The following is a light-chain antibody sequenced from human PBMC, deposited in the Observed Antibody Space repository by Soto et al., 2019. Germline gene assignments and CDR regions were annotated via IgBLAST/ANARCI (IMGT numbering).Light chain of an antibody. J-gene: IGLJ2*01. CDR2: DDN. Sequence: QSVLTQPASVSGSPGQSITISCTGTRSDIGAYTFVSWYQQHPGEVPKLILYDDNVRPSGVSNRFSGSKCGNTASLTISGLQAEDEADYYCTSWTTSTTMIFGGGTTLTVL. CDR3: TSWTTSTTMI. CDR1: RSDIGAYTF. V-gene: IGLV2-14*03.